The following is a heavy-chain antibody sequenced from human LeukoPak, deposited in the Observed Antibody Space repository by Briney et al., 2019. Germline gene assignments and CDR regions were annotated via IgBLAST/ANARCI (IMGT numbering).Heavy chain of an antibody. Sequence: ASVNVSCKVSGYTLTEISMHWVRQAAGKGLEGMGGFDPEDGETIYAQKFQGRVTMTEDTSTDTAYMELSSLRSEDTAVYYCATSTYSSSWYAKSPPAHWGQGTLVTVSS. D-gene: IGHD6-13*01. J-gene: IGHJ4*02. CDR3: ATSTYSSSWYAKSPPAH. CDR1: GYTLTEIS. CDR2: FDPEDGET. V-gene: IGHV1-24*01.